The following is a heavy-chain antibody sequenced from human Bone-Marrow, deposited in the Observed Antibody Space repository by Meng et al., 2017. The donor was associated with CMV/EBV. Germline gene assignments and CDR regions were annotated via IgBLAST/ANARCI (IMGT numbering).Heavy chain of an antibody. Sequence: GESLKISCTASGFTFSDYYMSWIRQAPGKGLEWVSYISSSGSTIYYADSVKGRFTISRDNAKNSLYLQMNSLRAEDTAVYYCARVDLGSSWFPKYYYYGMDVWGQGTTVTRLL. CDR2: ISSSGSTI. CDR3: ARVDLGSSWFPKYYYYGMDV. J-gene: IGHJ6*02. D-gene: IGHD6-13*01. V-gene: IGHV3-11*01. CDR1: GFTFSDYY.